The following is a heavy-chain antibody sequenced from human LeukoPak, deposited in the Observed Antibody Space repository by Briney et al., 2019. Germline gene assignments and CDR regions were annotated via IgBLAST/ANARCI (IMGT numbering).Heavy chain of an antibody. CDR1: GFTFSSYN. V-gene: IGHV3-9*01. CDR2: ISWNSGNI. Sequence: PGGSLRLSCAASGFTFSSYNMNWVRQAPGKGLEWVSGISWNSGNIGYADSVKGRFTISRDNAKNSLYLQMDSLRAEDTAFYYCGKASSGYYSAILHWGQGTLVTVSS. D-gene: IGHD3-22*01. CDR3: GKASSGYYSAILH. J-gene: IGHJ4*02.